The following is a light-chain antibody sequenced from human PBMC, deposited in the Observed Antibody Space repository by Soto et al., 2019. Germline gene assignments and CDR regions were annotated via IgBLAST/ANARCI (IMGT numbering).Light chain of an antibody. CDR1: QSVSSY. CDR3: QQRSNWPT. Sequence: EIVMTQYPATLSVSQGERATLSCRASQSVSSYLAWYQQKPGQAPRLLIYDASNGATGIPARFSGSGSGTDFTLTTSSLEPEDFAVYSCQQRSNWPTIGQGTRLEIK. CDR2: DAS. J-gene: IGKJ5*01. V-gene: IGKV3-11*01.